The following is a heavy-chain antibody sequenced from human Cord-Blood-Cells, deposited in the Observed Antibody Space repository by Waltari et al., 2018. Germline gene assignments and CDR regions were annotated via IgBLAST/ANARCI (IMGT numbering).Heavy chain of an antibody. Sequence: QMQLQQWGAGLLKPSETLSLTCAVYGGSFSGYYWSWIRQPPGKGLEWIGEINHSGSTNYNPSLKSRVTISVDTSKNQFSLKLSSVTAADTAVYYCARQVEVTATFDYWGQGTLVTVSS. CDR1: GGSFSGYY. CDR2: INHSGST. V-gene: IGHV4-34*01. J-gene: IGHJ4*02. D-gene: IGHD2-21*02. CDR3: ARQVEVTATFDY.